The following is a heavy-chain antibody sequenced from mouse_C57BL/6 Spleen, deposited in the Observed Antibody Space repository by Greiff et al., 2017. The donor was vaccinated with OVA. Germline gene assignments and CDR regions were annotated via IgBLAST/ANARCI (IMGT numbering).Heavy chain of an antibody. CDR2: IDPETGGT. CDR3: TGWTFDY. V-gene: IGHV1-15*01. J-gene: IGHJ2*01. Sequence: QVQLQQSGAELVRPGASVTLSCKASGYTFTDYEMHWLKQTPVHGLEWIGAIDPETGGTSYNQKFKGKAILTADKSSSTAYMELRSLTSEDSAVYYFTGWTFDYWGQGTTLTVSS. CDR1: GYTFTDYE.